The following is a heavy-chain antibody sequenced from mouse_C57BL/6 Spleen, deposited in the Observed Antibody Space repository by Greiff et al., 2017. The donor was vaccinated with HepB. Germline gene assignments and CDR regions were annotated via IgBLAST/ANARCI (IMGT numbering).Heavy chain of an antibody. D-gene: IGHD4-1*01. CDR2: ISYSGSN. J-gene: IGHJ3*01. V-gene: IGHV3-1*01. CDR3: ARDGNGRWFAY. Sequence: EVKLVESGPGMVKPSQSLSLTCTVTGYSITSGYDWHWIRHFPGNKLEWMGYISYSGSNNYNPSLKSRITITHDTSKNHFFQKLNSVTTEDTATYYCARDGNGRWFAYWGQGTLVTVSA. CDR1: GYSITSGYD.